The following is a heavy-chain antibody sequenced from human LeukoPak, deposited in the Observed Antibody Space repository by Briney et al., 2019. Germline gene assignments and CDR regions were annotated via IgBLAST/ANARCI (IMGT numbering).Heavy chain of an antibody. CDR1: GGSISSGGYS. J-gene: IGHJ4*02. Sequence: PSETLSLTCAVSGGSISSGGYSWSWIRQPPGKGLEWIGYIYHSGSTYYNPSLKSRVTISVDRSKNQFSLKLSSVTAADTAVYYCARDDGSGSYLDYWGQGTLVTVSS. CDR2: IYHSGST. V-gene: IGHV4-30-2*01. D-gene: IGHD3-10*01. CDR3: ARDDGSGSYLDY.